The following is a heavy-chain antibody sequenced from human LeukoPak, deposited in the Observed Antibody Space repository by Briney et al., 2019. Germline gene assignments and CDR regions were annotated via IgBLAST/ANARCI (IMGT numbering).Heavy chain of an antibody. D-gene: IGHD3-3*01. CDR1: GFMFSSYW. V-gene: IGHV3-7*01. CDR3: ARVKYDFWSGYFTN. Sequence: PGGSLRLSCEASGFMFSSYWMSWVRQAPGKGLVWEANIKQDGSEKYYVDFVKGRFTISRDNAKNSLFLQMNSLRAEDTAVYYCARVKYDFWSGYFTNWGQGTLVTVSS. CDR2: IKQDGSEK. J-gene: IGHJ4*02.